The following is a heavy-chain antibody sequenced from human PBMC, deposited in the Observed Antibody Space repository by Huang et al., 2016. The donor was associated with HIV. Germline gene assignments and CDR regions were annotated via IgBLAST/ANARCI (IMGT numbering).Heavy chain of an antibody. Sequence: QVQLVESGGGVVQPGRSLRLSCAASGFTFSSYGMHWVRQAPGKGLDWVAVISYDKSHKFYADSVKGRFTISSDNSKKTLYLQMNSLTTEDTALYYCAKGGRAAAVMDVWGKGTTVTVSS. CDR2: ISYDKSHK. V-gene: IGHV3-30*18. CDR1: GFTFSSYG. CDR3: AKGGRAAAVMDV. J-gene: IGHJ6*04. D-gene: IGHD6-13*01.